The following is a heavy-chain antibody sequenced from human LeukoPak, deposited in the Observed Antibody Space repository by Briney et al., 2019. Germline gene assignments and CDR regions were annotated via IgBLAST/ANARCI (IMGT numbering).Heavy chain of an antibody. J-gene: IGHJ5*02. CDR2: ISAYNGNT. Sequence: GASVKVSCKASGYTFTSYGISWVRQAPGQGLEWMGWISAYNGNTNYAQKLQGRVTMTTDTSTSTAYMELRSLRSDDTAVYYCARVSELERVPRWFDPWGQGTLVTVSS. V-gene: IGHV1-18*04. CDR3: ARVSELERVPRWFDP. D-gene: IGHD1-1*01. CDR1: GYTFTSYG.